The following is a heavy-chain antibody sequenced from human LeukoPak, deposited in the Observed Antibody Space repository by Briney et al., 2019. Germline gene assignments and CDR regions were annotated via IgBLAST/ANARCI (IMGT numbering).Heavy chain of an antibody. CDR1: GFTFSSYA. CDR3: AKDWVFWRGYYEDY. J-gene: IGHJ4*02. D-gene: IGHD3-3*01. V-gene: IGHV3-23*01. CDR2: ISGSGGST. Sequence: QAGGSLRLSCAASGFTFSSYAMSWVRQAPGKGLEWVSAISGSGGSTYYADSVKGRFTISRDNSKNTLYLQMNSLRAEDTAVYYCAKDWVFWRGYYEDYWGQVTLVTASS.